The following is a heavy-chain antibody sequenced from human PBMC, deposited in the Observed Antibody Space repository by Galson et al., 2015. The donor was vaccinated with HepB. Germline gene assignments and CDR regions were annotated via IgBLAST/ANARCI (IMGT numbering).Heavy chain of an antibody. J-gene: IGHJ5*02. D-gene: IGHD3-16*01. V-gene: IGHV3-11*01. CDR2: VSGSGTTT. CDR3: ARATLRWFDP. Sequence: SLILSCAATGFNFSDYSMTWIRQAPGKGLEWLSYVSGSGTTTFYADSVRGRFTISRDNAKNSLYLQMNSLRAEDTAVYYCARATLRWFDPWGQGTLVTVSS. CDR1: GFNFSDYS.